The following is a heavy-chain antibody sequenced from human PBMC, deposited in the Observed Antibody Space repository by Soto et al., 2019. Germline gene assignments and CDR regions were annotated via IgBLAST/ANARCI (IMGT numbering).Heavy chain of an antibody. CDR3: ARHASSSGYNYFDY. D-gene: IGHD3-22*01. CDR1: GGSISSYY. CDR2: IYYSGST. Sequence: SETLSLTCTVSGGSISSYYWSWIRQPPGKGLEWIGYIYYSGSTNYNPSLKSRVTISVDTSKNQFSLKLSSVTAADTAVYYCARHASSSGYNYFDYWGQGTLVTVSS. V-gene: IGHV4-59*08. J-gene: IGHJ4*02.